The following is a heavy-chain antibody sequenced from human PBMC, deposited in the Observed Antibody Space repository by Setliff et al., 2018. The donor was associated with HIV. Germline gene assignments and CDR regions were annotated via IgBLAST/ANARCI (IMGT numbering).Heavy chain of an antibody. J-gene: IGHJ4*02. CDR2: IYYSGGT. D-gene: IGHD6-19*01. CDR1: GGSISAYY. Sequence: PSETLSLTCTVSGGSISAYYWSWIRQPPGKGLEWIGYIYYSGGTTYNPSLKSRVTISVDTSKNQFSLKLTSVTVADTAVYYCAGYTSGWYAPYWGQGTLVTVSS. CDR3: AGYTSGWYAPY. V-gene: IGHV4-59*01.